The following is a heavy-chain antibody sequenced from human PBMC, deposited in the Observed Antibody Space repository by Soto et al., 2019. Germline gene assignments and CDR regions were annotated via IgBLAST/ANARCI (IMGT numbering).Heavy chain of an antibody. J-gene: IGHJ4*02. CDR2: INAGNGNT. V-gene: IGHV1-3*01. CDR1: GYIFTSYA. CDR3: ARVGAAAGPYYFDY. Sequence: ASVKVSCKASGYIFTSYAMHWVRQAPGQRLEWMGWINAGNGNTKYSQKFQGRVTITRDTSASTAYMELSSLRSEDTAVYYCARVGAAAGPYYFDYWGQGTLATVSS. D-gene: IGHD6-13*01.